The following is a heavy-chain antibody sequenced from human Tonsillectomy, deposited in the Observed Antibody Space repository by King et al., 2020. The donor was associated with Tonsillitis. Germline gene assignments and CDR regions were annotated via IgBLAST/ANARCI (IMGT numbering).Heavy chain of an antibody. D-gene: IGHD3-22*01. CDR2: IIPLFGTT. J-gene: IGHJ5*02. V-gene: IGHV1-69*14. CDR3: AREGGLDTSGYYPGDT. Sequence: QLVQSGAEVKKPGSSVKVSCKPSGGTFSSYAITWARQAPRQGLEWMGVIIPLFGTTNYAQKFQGRVTITADKSTNTAYMELKSLRSEDTAVYYCAREGGLDTSGYYPGDTWGQGTLVTVSS. CDR1: GGTFSSYA.